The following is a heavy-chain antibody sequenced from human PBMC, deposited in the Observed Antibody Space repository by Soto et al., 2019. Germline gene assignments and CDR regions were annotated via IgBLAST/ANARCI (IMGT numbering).Heavy chain of an antibody. Sequence: KSSETLSLTCTVSGGSIISGGYYWIWIRQHPGKGLEWIGYIYYSGSTYYNPSLKSRVTISVDTSKNQFSLKLSSVTAADTAVYYCARGRGGYSYGYGGWYFDYWGQGTLVTVSS. V-gene: IGHV4-31*03. CDR2: IYYSGST. D-gene: IGHD5-18*01. CDR3: ARGRGGYSYGYGGWYFDY. J-gene: IGHJ4*02. CDR1: GGSIISGGYY.